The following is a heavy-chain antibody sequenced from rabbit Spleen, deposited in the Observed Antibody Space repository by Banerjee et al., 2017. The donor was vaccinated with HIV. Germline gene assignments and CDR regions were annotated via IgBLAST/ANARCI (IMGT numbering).Heavy chain of an antibody. D-gene: IGHD3-1*01. CDR3: VRDTWHFNL. Sequence: QEQLVESGGGLVQPGGSLKLSCKASGFDFSDYGLSWVRQPPGKGLEWIGYIDPVFGSTHYASWVNGRFTISSHNAQNTLYLQLNSLTAADTATYFCVRDTWHFNLWGQGTLVTVS. CDR1: GFDFSDYG. J-gene: IGHJ4*01. V-gene: IGHV1S47*01. CDR2: IDPVFGST.